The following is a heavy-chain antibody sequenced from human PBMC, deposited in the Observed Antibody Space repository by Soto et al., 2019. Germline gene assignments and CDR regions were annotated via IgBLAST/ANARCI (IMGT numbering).Heavy chain of an antibody. CDR1: GFSLSTSGVG. D-gene: IGHD3-3*01. CDR2: IYWNDDK. J-gene: IGHJ6*02. Sequence: GSGPTLVNPTHTLTLTCTFSGFSLSTSGVGVGWIRQPPGKALEWLALIYWNDDKRYSPSLKSRLTITKDTSKNQVVLTMTNMDPVDTATYYCAHRRLGLRFLEWWGGMDVWGQGTTVTVSS. V-gene: IGHV2-5*01. CDR3: AHRRLGLRFLEWWGGMDV.